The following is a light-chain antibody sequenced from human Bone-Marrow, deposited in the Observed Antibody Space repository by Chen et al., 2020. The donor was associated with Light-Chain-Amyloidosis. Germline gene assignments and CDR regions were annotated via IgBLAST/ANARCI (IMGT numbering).Light chain of an antibody. Sequence: EIVLTQSPATLSLSPGERGTLSCRTSQSVSMNLAWYQQKPGQAPRLLIYDASNRATGIPARLSGSGSGTDFTLTSSSLEPEDLAVYYCQQRSDWPLSITFGQGTRLEI. J-gene: IGKJ5*01. V-gene: IGKV3-11*01. CDR1: QSVSMN. CDR2: DAS. CDR3: QQRSDWPLSIT.